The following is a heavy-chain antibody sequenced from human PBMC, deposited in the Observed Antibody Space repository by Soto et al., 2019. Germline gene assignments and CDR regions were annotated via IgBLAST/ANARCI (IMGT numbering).Heavy chain of an antibody. J-gene: IGHJ1*01. CDR2: ISGDAGGQ. CDR3: ARDLYSRQLRHLDH. Sequence: QVTLLQSGGGAVQPGSSATLSCTTSGFTFRSYGFHWVRQAPGKGLEWLAFISGDAGGQHFAESVKGRFYISRDNAKNTVFLRMTSLTFDDTGIYFCARDLYSRQLRHLDHWGQGARVIVS. V-gene: IGHV3-30*19. CDR1: GFTFRSYG. D-gene: IGHD4-4*01.